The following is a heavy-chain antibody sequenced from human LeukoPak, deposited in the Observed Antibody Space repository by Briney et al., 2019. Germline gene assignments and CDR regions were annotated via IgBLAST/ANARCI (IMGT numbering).Heavy chain of an antibody. CDR1: GYSFTSYW. V-gene: IGHV5-51*01. Sequence: GESLKISCKGSGYSFTSYWIGWVRQMPGKGLEWMGIIYPGDSDTRYSPSFQGQVTISADKSISTAYLQWSSLKASDTAMYYCARRRTYCSSTSCAGGDDAFDIWGQGTMVTVSS. D-gene: IGHD2-2*01. J-gene: IGHJ3*02. CDR2: IYPGDSDT. CDR3: ARRRTYCSSTSCAGGDDAFDI.